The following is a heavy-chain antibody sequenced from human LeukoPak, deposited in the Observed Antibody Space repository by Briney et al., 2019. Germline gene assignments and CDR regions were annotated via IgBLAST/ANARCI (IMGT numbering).Heavy chain of an antibody. D-gene: IGHD5-18*01. V-gene: IGHV3-7*01. J-gene: IGHJ4*02. CDR3: ARGGSRQYNF. CDR1: GFTFSSYW. CDR2: IRHDGSEK. Sequence: GGSLRLSCAASGFTFSSYWMSWVRQAPGKGLEWVANIRHDGSEKYYVDSVKGRFTISRDNAKDSLYLQMNSLRVEDTAVYYCARGGSRQYNFWGQGTLVTVSS.